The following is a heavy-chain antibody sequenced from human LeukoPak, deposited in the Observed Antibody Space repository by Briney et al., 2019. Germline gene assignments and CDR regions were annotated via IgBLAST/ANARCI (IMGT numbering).Heavy chain of an antibody. V-gene: IGHV3-7*04. CDR1: GFTFNRNW. J-gene: IGHJ4*02. Sequence: GGSLRLSCAASGFTFNRNWMSWLRQAPGKGLEWVANIKEDGSVKNYEDSVKGRFTISRDNAANSVSLLLNSLRAEDTAVYYCARDVGKGYFDYWGQGTLVTVSS. CDR3: ARDVGKGYFDY. CDR2: IKEDGSVK.